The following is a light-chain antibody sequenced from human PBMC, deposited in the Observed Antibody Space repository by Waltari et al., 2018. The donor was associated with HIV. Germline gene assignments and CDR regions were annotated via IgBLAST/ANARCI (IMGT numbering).Light chain of an antibody. CDR2: ANT. Sequence: QSVLTHPPSGSGAPGQRVTNSCTGGSPNTGARYDVPWYQQFPRTPPRLVIFANTNRPAGIPDRFSGSKSGTSASLVITGVQAEDEADYYCQSYDSSLNAWVFGGGTKLTVL. CDR3: QSYDSSLNAWV. CDR1: SPNTGARYD. V-gene: IGLV1-40*01. J-gene: IGLJ3*02.